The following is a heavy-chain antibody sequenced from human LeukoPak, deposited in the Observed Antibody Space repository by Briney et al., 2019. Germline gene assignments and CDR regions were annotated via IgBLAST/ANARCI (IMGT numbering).Heavy chain of an antibody. V-gene: IGHV1-2*02. CDR1: GYTFTSYY. Sequence: ASVKVSCKASGYTFTSYYMHWVRQAPGQGLEWMGWINPNSGGTNYAQKFQGRVTMTRDTSISTAYMELSRLRSDDTAVYYCASTGNYYDTLGYFDYWGQGTLVTVSS. CDR3: ASTGNYYDTLGYFDY. J-gene: IGHJ4*02. D-gene: IGHD3-22*01. CDR2: INPNSGGT.